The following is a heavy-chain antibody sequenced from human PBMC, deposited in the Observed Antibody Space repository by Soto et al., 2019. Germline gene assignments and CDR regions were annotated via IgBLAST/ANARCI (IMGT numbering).Heavy chain of an antibody. CDR3: ARSDIVATIYYYYGMDV. D-gene: IGHD5-12*01. V-gene: IGHV1-3*01. CDR2: INAGNGNT. CDR1: GYTFTSYA. J-gene: IGHJ6*02. Sequence: VASVKVSCKASGYTFTSYAMHWVRQAPGQRLEWMGWINAGNGNTKYSQKFQGRVTSTRDTSASTAYMELSSLRSEDTAVYYCARSDIVATIYYYYGMDVWGQGTTVTVAS.